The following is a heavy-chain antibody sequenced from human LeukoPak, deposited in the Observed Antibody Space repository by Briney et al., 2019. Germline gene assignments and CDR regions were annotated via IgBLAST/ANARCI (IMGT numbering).Heavy chain of an antibody. CDR3: ASRNYYDSSGYYYYYFDY. CDR1: GFSFSSYA. V-gene: IGHV3-23*01. Sequence: GGSLRLSCAASGFSFSSYAISWVRQAPGRGLQWVSAISGSGGSTYYADSVKGRFTISRDNSKNTLYLQMNSLRAEDTAVYYCASRNYYDSSGYYYYYFDYWGQGTLVTVSS. J-gene: IGHJ4*02. D-gene: IGHD3-22*01. CDR2: ISGSGGST.